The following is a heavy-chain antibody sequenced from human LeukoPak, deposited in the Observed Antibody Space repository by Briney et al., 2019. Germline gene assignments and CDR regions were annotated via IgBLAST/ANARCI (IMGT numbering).Heavy chain of an antibody. V-gene: IGHV4-59*08. CDR2: IYYSGST. CDR3: ARRSSGNCYFDL. D-gene: IGHD1-14*01. Sequence: PSQTLSLTCTVSGGSISTYYWSWIRQPPGKGLEWIGYIYYSGSTNYNPSLDSRVTISVDTSKNQFSLRLSSVTAADTAVYYCARRSSGNCYFDLWGRGTLVTVSS. CDR1: GGSISTYY. J-gene: IGHJ2*01.